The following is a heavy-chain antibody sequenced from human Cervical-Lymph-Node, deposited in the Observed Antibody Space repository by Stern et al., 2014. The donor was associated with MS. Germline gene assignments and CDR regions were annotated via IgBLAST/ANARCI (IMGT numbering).Heavy chain of an antibody. J-gene: IGHJ6*02. CDR3: ATGSGSESYGSDYYYAIDA. V-gene: IGHV1-18*01. D-gene: IGHD1-26*01. CDR1: GYTSINYG. Sequence: VQLVESGADVKKPGASVKVSCKASGYTSINYGFHWVRQAPGQVLEWMGWISAYSGNRTEAQKFQVRVTMTTDTSTSTAYMQRRRLRSEDTAVYYCATGSGSESYGSDYYYAIDAWGQGTTVTVSS. CDR2: ISAYSGNR.